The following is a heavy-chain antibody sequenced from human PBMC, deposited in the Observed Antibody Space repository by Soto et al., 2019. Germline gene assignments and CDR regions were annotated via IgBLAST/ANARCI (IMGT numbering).Heavy chain of an antibody. CDR1: GGSFSGYY. D-gene: IGHD6-13*01. V-gene: IGHV4-34*01. CDR2: INHSGST. J-gene: IGHJ6*02. CDR3: ARGLRDSSSWYSSGMDV. Sequence: SETLSLTCAVYGGSFSGYYWSWIRQPPGKGLEWIGEINHSGSTNYNPSLKSRVTISVDTSKNQFSLKLSSVTAADTAVYYCARGLRDSSSWYSSGMDVWGQGTTVTSP.